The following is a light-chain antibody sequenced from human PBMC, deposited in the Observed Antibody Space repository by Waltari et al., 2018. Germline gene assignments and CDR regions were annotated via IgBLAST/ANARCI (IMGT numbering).Light chain of an antibody. CDR1: ASHIGNNV. J-gene: IGLJ3*02. V-gene: IGLV1-44*01. CDR2: RSD. Sequence: QSVLPPPPSASGTPGQGVTISCSGGASHIGNNVVNWYQQVPGKAPKLLIYRSDGRPEGGPDRFLGSKSGTSASLAISGLQSEDEADYNCAAWDDSLNGRWVFGGGTKVTVL. CDR3: AAWDDSLNGRWV.